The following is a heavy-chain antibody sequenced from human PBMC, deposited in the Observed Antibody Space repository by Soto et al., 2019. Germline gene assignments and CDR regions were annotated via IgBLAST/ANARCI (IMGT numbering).Heavy chain of an antibody. CDR1: GGSISSGGYS. J-gene: IGHJ6*02. CDR2: IYHSGST. CDR3: ARAKYYYYGMDV. V-gene: IGHV4-30-2*01. Sequence: SETLSLTCAVSGGSISSGGYSWSWIRQPPGKGLEWIGYIYHSGSTYYNPSLKSRVTISVDRSKNQFSLKLSSVTAADTAVYYSARAKYYYYGMDVWGQGTTVTVSS.